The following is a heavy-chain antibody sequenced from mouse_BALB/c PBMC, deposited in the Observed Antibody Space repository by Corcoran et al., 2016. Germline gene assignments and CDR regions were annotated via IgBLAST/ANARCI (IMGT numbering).Heavy chain of an antibody. D-gene: IGHD2-4*01. Sequence: ELHLQQSGPGLLKPGATVKISCKASGYSFTSYYMHWVQQSHGKSLEWIGYSDPFNGGTSYNQKFKGKATVTVDKSSSTAYMHLSSLTSEDSAFYYCARRDYDYTWFAYWGQGPLVTVSA. J-gene: IGHJ3*01. CDR1: GYSFTSYY. CDR3: ARRDYDYTWFAY. V-gene: IGHV1S135*01. CDR2: SDPFNGGT.